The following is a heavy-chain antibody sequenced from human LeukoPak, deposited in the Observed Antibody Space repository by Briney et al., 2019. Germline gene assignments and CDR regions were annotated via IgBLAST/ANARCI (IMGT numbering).Heavy chain of an antibody. Sequence: GRSLRLSCAASGFTFSSYAMHWVRQAPGKGLEWVAVISYDGSNKYYADSVKGRFTISRDNSKNMLYLQMNSLRAEDTTVYYCARDLTGGGYGSGSYLDYWGQGTLVTVSS. CDR1: GFTFSSYA. D-gene: IGHD3-10*01. V-gene: IGHV3-30-3*01. CDR2: ISYDGSNK. CDR3: ARDLTGGGYGSGSYLDY. J-gene: IGHJ4*02.